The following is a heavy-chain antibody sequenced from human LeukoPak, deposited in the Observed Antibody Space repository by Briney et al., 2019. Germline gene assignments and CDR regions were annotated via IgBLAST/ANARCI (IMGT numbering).Heavy chain of an antibody. CDR1: GFTFSSYA. CDR2: MSGSGAST. J-gene: IGHJ3*02. Sequence: GGSLRLSCAASGFTFSSYAFTWVRQTPGKGLEWVSAMSGSGASTFYADSVKGRFTISRDNSQNTLYLQMSSLRAEDTALYYCAKDVRGSGYQEDAFDIRGQGTMVIVSS. V-gene: IGHV3-23*01. CDR3: AKDVRGSGYQEDAFDI. D-gene: IGHD3-22*01.